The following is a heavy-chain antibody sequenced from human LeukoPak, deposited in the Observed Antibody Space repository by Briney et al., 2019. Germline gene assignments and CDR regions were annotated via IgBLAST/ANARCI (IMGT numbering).Heavy chain of an antibody. D-gene: IGHD3-10*02. J-gene: IGHJ6*04. V-gene: IGHV3-48*04. CDR2: ISSSGSTI. Sequence: PGGSLRLSCAASGFTVSCNFINWVRQAPGKGLEWVSYISSSGSTIYYADSVKGRFTISRDNAKNSLYLQMNSLRAEDTAVYYCAELGITMIGGVWGKGTTVTISS. CDR1: GFTVSCNF. CDR3: AELGITMIGGV.